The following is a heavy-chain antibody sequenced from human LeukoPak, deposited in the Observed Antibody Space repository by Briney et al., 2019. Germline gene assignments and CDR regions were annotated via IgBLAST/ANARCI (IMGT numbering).Heavy chain of an antibody. CDR3: ATYDYVWGSYRPPFDY. Sequence: GGSLRLSCAASGFTFSSYGMHWVRQAPGKGLEWVAVIWYDGSNKYYADSVKGRFTISTDNSRNTLYLQVNSLRAEDTAVYYCATYDYVWGSYRPPFDYWGQGTLVTVSS. CDR1: GFTFSSYG. D-gene: IGHD3-16*02. J-gene: IGHJ4*02. V-gene: IGHV3-33*01. CDR2: IWYDGSNK.